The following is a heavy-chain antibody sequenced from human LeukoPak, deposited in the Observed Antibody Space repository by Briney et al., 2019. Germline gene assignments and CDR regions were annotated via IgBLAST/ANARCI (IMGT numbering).Heavy chain of an antibody. CDR3: ARGGYCSGGSCYYFKLYYYYGMDV. V-gene: IGHV1-8*02. CDR2: MNPNSGNT. Sequence: ASVKVSCKASGYTFTSYGINWVRQATGQGLEWMGWMNPNSGNTGYAQKFQGRVTMTRNTSISTAYMELSSLRSEDTAVYYCARGGYCSGGSCYYFKLYYYYGMDVWGQGTTVTVSS. CDR1: GYTFTSYG. J-gene: IGHJ6*02. D-gene: IGHD2-15*01.